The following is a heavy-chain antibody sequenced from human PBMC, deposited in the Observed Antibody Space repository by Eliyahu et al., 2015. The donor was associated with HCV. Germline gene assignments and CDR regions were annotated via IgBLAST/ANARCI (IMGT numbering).Heavy chain of an antibody. V-gene: IGHV5-10-1*03. J-gene: IGHJ2*01. CDR2: IDPSDSYT. CDR1: GYSFTSYW. CDR3: ARHPNPSSGYHYWYFDL. Sequence: EVQLVQSGAEVKKPGESLRISCKGSGYSFTSYWISWVRQMPGKGLEWMGRIDPSDSYTNYSPSFQGHVTISADKSISTAYLQWSSLKASDTAMYYCARHPNPSSGYHYWYFDLWGRGTLVTVSS. D-gene: IGHD3-22*01.